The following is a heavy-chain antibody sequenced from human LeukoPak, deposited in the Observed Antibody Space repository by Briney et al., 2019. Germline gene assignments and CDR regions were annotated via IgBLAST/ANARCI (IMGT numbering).Heavy chain of an antibody. V-gene: IGHV3-21*01. D-gene: IGHD3-22*01. CDR2: ISVGSNYI. CDR3: ARLRRNSDRSGYYYYYDY. J-gene: IGHJ4*02. Sequence: GGSLRLSCAASGYTFSSYSINWVRQAPGKGLEWVSSISVGSNYINYADSVRGRFSISRDDARNSLYLQMDSLRGDDTAVYYCARLRRNSDRSGYYYYYDYWGQGTLVTVSS. CDR1: GYTFSSYS.